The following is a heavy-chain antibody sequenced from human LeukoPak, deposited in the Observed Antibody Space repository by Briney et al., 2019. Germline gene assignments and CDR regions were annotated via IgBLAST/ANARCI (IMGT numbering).Heavy chain of an antibody. J-gene: IGHJ4*02. CDR2: INPSGGST. CDR3: ARRNYYGSGTAIFDY. Sequence: ASVKVSCKASGYTFTSYYMHWVRQAPGQGLEWMGIINPSGGSTSYAQKFQGSVTMTRDTSTSTVYMELSSLRSEDTAVYYCARRNYYGSGTAIFDYWGQGTLVTVSS. V-gene: IGHV1-46*01. D-gene: IGHD3-10*01. CDR1: GYTFTSYY.